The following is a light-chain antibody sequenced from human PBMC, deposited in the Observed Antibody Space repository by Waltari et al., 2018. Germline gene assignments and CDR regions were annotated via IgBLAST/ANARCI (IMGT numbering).Light chain of an antibody. J-gene: IGKJ3*01. Sequence: DIQMTQSPSSLSAFVGDRVIMTCQASQDISNYLNWYQQKPGKAPKLLIRGASNLETGVPTRFSGSQSRTDFTLTISSLQPEDVGTYYCQRYDNLPIFAFGPGTKVEIK. CDR3: QRYDNLPIFA. CDR1: QDISNY. V-gene: IGKV1-33*01. CDR2: GAS.